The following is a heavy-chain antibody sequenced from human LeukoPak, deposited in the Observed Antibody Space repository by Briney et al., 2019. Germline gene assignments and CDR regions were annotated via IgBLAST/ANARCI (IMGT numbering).Heavy chain of an antibody. V-gene: IGHV3-48*04. D-gene: IGHD1-14*01. CDR3: ARLRTAGYYFDF. Sequence: GGSLRLSCAASGFTFSSYSMNWVRQAPGKGLEWVSYISIIGTTIYYADSVKGRFTISRDNTKNSLFLQMNSLRAEDTAVYYCARLRTAGYYFDFWGQGTLVTVSS. CDR2: ISIIGTTI. J-gene: IGHJ4*02. CDR1: GFTFSSYS.